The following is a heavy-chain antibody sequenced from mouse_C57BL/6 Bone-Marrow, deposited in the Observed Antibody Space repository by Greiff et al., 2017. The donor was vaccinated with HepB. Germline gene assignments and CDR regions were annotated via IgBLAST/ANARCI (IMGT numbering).Heavy chain of an antibody. Sequence: VKLMESGAELVRPGASVTLSCKASGYTFTDYEMHWVKQTPVHGLEWIGAIDPETGGTAYNQKFKGKAILTADKSSSTAYMELRSLTSEDSAVYYCTSPCPMVTTGPSMDYWGQGTSVTVSS. V-gene: IGHV1-15*01. CDR3: TSPCPMVTTGPSMDY. D-gene: IGHD2-2*01. CDR1: GYTFTDYE. J-gene: IGHJ4*01. CDR2: IDPETGGT.